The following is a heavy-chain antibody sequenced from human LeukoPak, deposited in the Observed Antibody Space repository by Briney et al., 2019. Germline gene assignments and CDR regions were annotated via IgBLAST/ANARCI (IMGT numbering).Heavy chain of an antibody. CDR3: ATPSRGLTDYFDY. V-gene: IGHV1-46*01. CDR2: INPSGGSR. Sequence: GASVKVSCKASGHTFSIYNMHWVRQAPGQGLEWMGIINPSGGSRSNTQKFQGRVTMTRDTSTSTVYMELSSLRSEDTAVYYCATPSRGLTDYFDYWGQGALVTVSS. CDR1: GHTFSIYN. J-gene: IGHJ4*02. D-gene: IGHD3-10*01.